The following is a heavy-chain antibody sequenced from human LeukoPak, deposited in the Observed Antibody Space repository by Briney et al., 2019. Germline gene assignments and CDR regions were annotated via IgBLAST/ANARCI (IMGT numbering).Heavy chain of an antibody. J-gene: IGHJ4*02. CDR3: ARQDGDGRYYFDY. CDR2: IYPGDSET. Sequence: GESLKISCKGSGYRFTNYWIGWVRQMPGKGLEWMGIIYPGDSETRYSPSFQGQVTISADKSFSTAYLQWSSLKASDTAMYYCARQDGDGRYYFDYWGKGTLVTVSS. CDR1: GYRFTNYW. D-gene: IGHD4-17*01. V-gene: IGHV5-51*01.